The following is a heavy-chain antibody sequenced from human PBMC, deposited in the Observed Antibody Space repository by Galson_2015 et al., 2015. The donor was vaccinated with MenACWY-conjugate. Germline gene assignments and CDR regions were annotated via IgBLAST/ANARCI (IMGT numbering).Heavy chain of an antibody. CDR1: GFTFSSYG. Sequence: SLRLSCAASGFTFSSYGMHWVRQAPGKGLEWVTVIWSDGNRKYYVDSVKGRFTISRDNSKNTLYLQMNSLRAEDTAVYYCATGFSSGVALPGGSYWGQGTLVTVSS. CDR2: IWSDGNRK. D-gene: IGHD3-3*01. V-gene: IGHV3-33*01. CDR3: ATGFSSGVALPGGSY. J-gene: IGHJ4*02.